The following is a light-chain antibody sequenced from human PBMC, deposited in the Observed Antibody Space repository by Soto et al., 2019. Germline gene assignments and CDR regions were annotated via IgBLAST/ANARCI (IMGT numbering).Light chain of an antibody. J-gene: IGLJ2*01. Sequence: QTVVSQEPSFSVSPGETVTLTCGLTSASVLTSYYPSWYQQTPGQAPRTLIYSTNIRSSGVPDRFSGSILGNKAGLTITGAQADDESDYYCALYVGSGTVVFGGGTKLTVL. CDR1: SASVLTSYY. CDR3: ALYVGSGTVV. CDR2: STN. V-gene: IGLV8-61*01.